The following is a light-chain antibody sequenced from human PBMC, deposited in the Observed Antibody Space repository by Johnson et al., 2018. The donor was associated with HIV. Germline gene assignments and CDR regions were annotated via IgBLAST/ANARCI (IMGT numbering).Light chain of an antibody. V-gene: IGLV1-51*01. CDR1: SSNIGNNY. J-gene: IGLJ1*01. Sequence: QSVLTQPPSVSAAPGQKVTISCSGSSSNIGNNYVSWYQQLPGTAPKLLIYDNNKRPSGIPDRFSGSKSGTSATLVITGLQTGDEADYYCGTWDSSLSAVFGTGTKVTVL. CDR2: DNN. CDR3: GTWDSSLSAV.